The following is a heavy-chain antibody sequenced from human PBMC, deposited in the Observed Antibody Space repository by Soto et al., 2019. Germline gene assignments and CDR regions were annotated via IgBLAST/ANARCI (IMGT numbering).Heavy chain of an antibody. Sequence: QVQLVQSGAEVKKPGSSVKVSCKASGGTFSSYTISWVRQAPGQGLEWMGRIIPILGIANYAQKFQGRVTITADKATSTAYMELSSLRSEDTAVYYCARTRRELLEDYWGQGTLVTVSS. D-gene: IGHD1-26*01. CDR2: IIPILGIA. CDR3: ARTRRELLEDY. CDR1: GGTFSSYT. V-gene: IGHV1-69*02. J-gene: IGHJ4*02.